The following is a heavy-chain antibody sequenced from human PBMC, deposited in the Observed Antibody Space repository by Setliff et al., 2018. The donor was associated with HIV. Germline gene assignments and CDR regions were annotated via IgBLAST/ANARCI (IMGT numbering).Heavy chain of an antibody. V-gene: IGHV4-38-2*01. CDR1: GYSISSGYY. D-gene: IGHD2-2*01. CDR3: ARKVGGDFDY. J-gene: IGHJ4*02. Sequence: SETLSLTCAVSGYSISSGYYWGWIRQAPGKGLEWIGTIYQSGATFYNPSLKSRVTISVDTSKNQFSLKLSSVTAADTAVYFCARKVGGDFDYWGQGTLVTVSS. CDR2: IYQSGAT.